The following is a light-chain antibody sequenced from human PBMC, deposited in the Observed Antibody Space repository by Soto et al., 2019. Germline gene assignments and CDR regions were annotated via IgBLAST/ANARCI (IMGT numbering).Light chain of an antibody. J-gene: IGKJ2*01. Sequence: DIQMTQSPSTLSASVGDRVTITCRASQSISPWLAWYQQKPGNAHKILIYKASSLESGASSRFSGSRSETGGNLTISSLQTDDFASYYCQQSKTYCRTFRQGPKLQIK. CDR2: KAS. CDR3: QQSKTYCRT. V-gene: IGKV1-5*03. CDR1: QSISPW.